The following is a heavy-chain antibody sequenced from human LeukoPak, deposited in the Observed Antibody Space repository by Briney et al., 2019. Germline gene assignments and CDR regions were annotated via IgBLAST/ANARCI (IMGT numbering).Heavy chain of an antibody. D-gene: IGHD3-10*01. Sequence: SLKLSCKASGGTFTSYAMSWVRHAPGQGLEWNGRIIPIFGTANYAQKFQGRVTITADESTSTAYMELSSLRSEDTAVYYCAREGGTMVRGVINAFDIWGQGTMVTVSS. CDR2: IIPIFGTA. CDR1: GGTFTSYA. CDR3: AREGGTMVRGVINAFDI. J-gene: IGHJ3*02. V-gene: IGHV1-69*13.